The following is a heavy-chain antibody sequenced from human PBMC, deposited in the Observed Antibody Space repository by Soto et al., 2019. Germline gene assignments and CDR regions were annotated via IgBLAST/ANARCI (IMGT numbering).Heavy chain of an antibody. J-gene: IGHJ5*02. CDR3: ARVAYSTSRFQCFDP. D-gene: IGHD6-13*01. Sequence: SETLSLTCTVSGGSVGTYYWHWIRQPPGKGLEWIGYIYYSGITKYNPSLKSRVTMSLDTSKNQFSLRLSSVTASDTAVYYCARVAYSTSRFQCFDPWGPGILVTVSS. CDR1: GGSVGTYY. V-gene: IGHV4-59*02. CDR2: IYYSGIT.